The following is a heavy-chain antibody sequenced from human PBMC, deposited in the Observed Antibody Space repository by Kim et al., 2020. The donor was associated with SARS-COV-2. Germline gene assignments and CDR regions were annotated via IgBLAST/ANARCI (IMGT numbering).Heavy chain of an antibody. CDR3: ARQGGYSSSWDFDY. CDR2: IYYSGST. V-gene: IGHV4-39*01. D-gene: IGHD6-13*01. CDR1: GGSISSSSYY. J-gene: IGHJ4*02. Sequence: SETLSLTCTVSGGSISSSSYYWGWIRQPPGKGLEWIGSIYYSGSTYYNPSLKSRVTISVDTSKNQFSLKLSSVTAADTAVYYCARQGGYSSSWDFDYWGQGTLVTVSS.